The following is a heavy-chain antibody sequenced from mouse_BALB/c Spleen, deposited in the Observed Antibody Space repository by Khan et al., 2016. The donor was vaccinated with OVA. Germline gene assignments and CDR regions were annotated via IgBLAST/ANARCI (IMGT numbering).Heavy chain of an antibody. D-gene: IGHD2-3*01. CDR1: GFSLTTYG. CDR2: IWSDGST. V-gene: IGHV2-6*02. J-gene: IGHJ4*01. Sequence: QVQLKESGPGLVAPSQSLSITCTASGFSLTTYGVHWVRQPPGKGLEWLVVIWSDGSTNYNSVIKSRLSISKDNSKSQAFLKMNSLQTDDTAMYYCARWFDGYSSLYAMDYWGQGTSVTVSS. CDR3: ARWFDGYSSLYAMDY.